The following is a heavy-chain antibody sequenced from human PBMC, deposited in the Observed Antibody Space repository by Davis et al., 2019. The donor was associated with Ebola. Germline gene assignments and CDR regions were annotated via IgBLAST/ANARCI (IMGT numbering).Heavy chain of an antibody. J-gene: IGHJ4*02. CDR1: GYTFIAYY. D-gene: IGHD3-16*01. CDR2: IDPKSGGG. V-gene: IGHV1-2*02. Sequence: ASVKVSCKASGYTFIAYYIHWVRQAPGQGLEWMGWIDPKSGGGNYAPKFQGRVTMTTDTSIGTAYMDLSSLKSDDTAVFYCARELHGGEFNFWGQGTLVTVSS. CDR3: ARELHGGEFNF.